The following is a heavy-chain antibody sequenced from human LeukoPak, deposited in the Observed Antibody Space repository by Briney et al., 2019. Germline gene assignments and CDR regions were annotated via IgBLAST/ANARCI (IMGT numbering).Heavy chain of an antibody. Sequence: ASETLSLTCTVSGGSISSHYWSWIRQPPGKGLEWIGYIYYSGSTNYNPSLKSRVTISVDTSKNQFSLKLSSVTAADTAVYYCARDHDSGVAMGVWGKGTTVTVSS. CDR1: GGSISSHY. CDR3: ARDHDSGVAMGV. J-gene: IGHJ6*03. D-gene: IGHD3-3*01. V-gene: IGHV4-59*11. CDR2: IYYSGST.